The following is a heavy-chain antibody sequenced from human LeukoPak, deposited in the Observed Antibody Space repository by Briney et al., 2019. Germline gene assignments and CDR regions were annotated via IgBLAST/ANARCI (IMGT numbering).Heavy chain of an antibody. CDR1: GGSISSYY. D-gene: IGHD1-1*01. CDR2: IYYGGST. CDR3: ARKGTAGSSPD. V-gene: IGHV4-59*01. Sequence: SETLSLTCTVSGGSISSYYWSWIRQPPGKGLEWIGYIYYGGSTNYNPSLKSRVTISVDTSKNQFSLKLSSVTAADTAVYYCARKGTAGSSPDWGQGTLVTVSS. J-gene: IGHJ4*02.